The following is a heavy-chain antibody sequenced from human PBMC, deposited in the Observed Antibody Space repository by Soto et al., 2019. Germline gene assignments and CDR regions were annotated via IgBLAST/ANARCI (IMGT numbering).Heavy chain of an antibody. J-gene: IGHJ4*02. CDR2: LYYNWAT. CDR1: RVYLSGYY. Sequence: PSGNLSLSCSVLRVYLSGYYLCWIGQSPRKGLDWIGFLYYNWATRYNPSPMSRDTLSLDASKNQFSLKLSCVTAADTAVYYCARQFPPIRSGAHYFELWCQVPRVTVSS. V-gene: IGHV4-59*08. D-gene: IGHD2-2*02. CDR3: ARQFPPIRSGAHYFEL.